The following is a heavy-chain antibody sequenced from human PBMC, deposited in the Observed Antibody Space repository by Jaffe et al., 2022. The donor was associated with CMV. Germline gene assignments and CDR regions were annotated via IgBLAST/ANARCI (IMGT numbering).Heavy chain of an antibody. J-gene: IGHJ6*02. CDR1: GFTFSSYS. D-gene: IGHD3-3*01. CDR2: ISSSSSYI. Sequence: EVQLVESGGGLVKPGGSLRLSCAASGFTFSSYSMNWVRQAPGKGLEWVSSISSSSSYIYYADSVKGRFTISRDNAKNSLYLQMNSLRAEDTAVYYCARVKETARFSYYYGMDVWGQGTTVTVSS. V-gene: IGHV3-21*01. CDR3: ARVKETARFSYYYGMDV.